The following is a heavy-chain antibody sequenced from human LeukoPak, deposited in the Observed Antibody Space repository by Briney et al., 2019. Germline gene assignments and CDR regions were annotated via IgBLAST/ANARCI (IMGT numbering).Heavy chain of an antibody. CDR1: GFTFSIYW. J-gene: IGHJ4*02. D-gene: IGHD5-18*01. V-gene: IGHV3-74*01. CDR3: ADSNFDY. CDR2: INSDGSST. Sequence: GGSLTLSCAASGFTFSIYWMHWVRQAPGKGLEWVSRINSDGSSTTYADSVKGRFTISRDNAKNTLYLQMNSLRAEDTAVYYCADSNFDYWGQGTLVTVSS.